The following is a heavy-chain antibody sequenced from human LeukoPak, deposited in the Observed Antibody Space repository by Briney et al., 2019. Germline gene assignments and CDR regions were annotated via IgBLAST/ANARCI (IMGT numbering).Heavy chain of an antibody. V-gene: IGHV3-23*01. CDR3: AKDRADNGDRLRFDP. Sequence: PGGSLRLSCAAPGFSLSTYAMSWVRQAPGKGPEWVSAISGAGGRTYYADSVKGRFTISRDNSKDTLYLQMDSLRAEDTAVYYCAKDRADNGDRLRFDPWGQGTLVTVSS. D-gene: IGHD4-17*01. J-gene: IGHJ5*02. CDR2: ISGAGGRT. CDR1: GFSLSTYA.